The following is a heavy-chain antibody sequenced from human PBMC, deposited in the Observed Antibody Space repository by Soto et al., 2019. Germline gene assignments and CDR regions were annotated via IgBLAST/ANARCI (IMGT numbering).Heavy chain of an antibody. J-gene: IGHJ3*01. CDR2: IGTACDT. CDR3: GREARFFGKAFDV. CDR1: GFTFSSFD. Sequence: GGSLRLSCAASGFTFSSFDMHWVRHPTGKGLEWVSAIGTACDTYYPGSVKGRFTMSSNNAKNSLYLQMNSMRAGNTDVYYCGREARFFGKAFDVWGQGTMVTVSS. V-gene: IGHV3-13*01. D-gene: IGHD3-3*01.